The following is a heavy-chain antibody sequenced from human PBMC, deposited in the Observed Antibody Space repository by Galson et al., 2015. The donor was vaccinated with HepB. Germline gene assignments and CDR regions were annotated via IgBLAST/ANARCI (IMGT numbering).Heavy chain of an antibody. Sequence: SLRLSCAASGFTFSSYGMHWVRQAPGKGLEWVAVIWYDGSNKYYADSVKGRSTISRDNSKNTLYLQMNSLRAEDTAVYYCARDIAAAGRFDYWGQGTLVTVSS. CDR3: ARDIAAAGRFDY. J-gene: IGHJ4*02. V-gene: IGHV3-33*01. CDR1: GFTFSSYG. CDR2: IWYDGSNK. D-gene: IGHD6-13*01.